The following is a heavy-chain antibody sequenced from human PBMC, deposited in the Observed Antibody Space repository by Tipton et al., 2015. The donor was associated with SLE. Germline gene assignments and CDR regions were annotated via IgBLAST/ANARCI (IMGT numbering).Heavy chain of an antibody. CDR3: AREGRGSYFDY. CDR2: INSGGST. Sequence: SLRLSCAASGFTVSYDYMTWVRQAPGKGLERVSSINSGGSTHYADSVKGRFVISRENSKNTLYLQMNSLRAEDTAVYYCAREGRGSYFDYWGQGTLVTVSS. D-gene: IGHD3-10*01. J-gene: IGHJ4*02. V-gene: IGHV3-66*01. CDR1: GFTVSYDY.